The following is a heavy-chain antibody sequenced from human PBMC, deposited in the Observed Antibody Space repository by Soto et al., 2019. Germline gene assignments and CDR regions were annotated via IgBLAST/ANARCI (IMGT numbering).Heavy chain of an antibody. Sequence: LSLTCAVSGGSISSGGYSWSWIRQPPGKGLEWIGYIYHGGSTYYNPSLKSRVTISVDRSKNQFSLKLSSVTAADTAVYYCARNFMSYDILTGYYRRPYFDYWGQGTLVTVS. CDR1: GGSISSGGYS. CDR3: ARNFMSYDILTGYYRRPYFDY. D-gene: IGHD3-9*01. CDR2: IYHGGST. J-gene: IGHJ4*02. V-gene: IGHV4-30-2*01.